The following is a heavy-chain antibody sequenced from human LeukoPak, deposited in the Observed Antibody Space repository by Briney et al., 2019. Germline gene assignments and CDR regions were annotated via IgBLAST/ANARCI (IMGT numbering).Heavy chain of an antibody. CDR1: GFTFSNYG. D-gene: IGHD6-25*01. Sequence: PGGSLRLSCAASGFTFSNYGMSWVRQAPGKGLEWVSTISDSGARTNYADSAKGRFTISRDNSMNTLYLQMNSLRAEDTAVYYCASDYFLDYWGQGTLVTVSS. J-gene: IGHJ4*02. CDR2: ISDSGART. CDR3: ASDYFLDY. V-gene: IGHV3-23*01.